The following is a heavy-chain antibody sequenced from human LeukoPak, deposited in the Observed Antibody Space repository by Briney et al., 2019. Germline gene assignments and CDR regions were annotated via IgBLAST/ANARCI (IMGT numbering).Heavy chain of an antibody. J-gene: IGHJ3*02. V-gene: IGHV4-59*01. CDR1: GGSISSYY. Sequence: MTSETLSLTCTVSGGSISSYYWSWIRQPPGKGLEWIGYIYYSGSTNYNPSLKSRVTISVDTSKNQFSLKLSSVTAAGTAVYYCARSPDTGDAFDIWGQGTMVTVSS. CDR3: ARSPDTGDAFDI. CDR2: IYYSGST. D-gene: IGHD1-14*01.